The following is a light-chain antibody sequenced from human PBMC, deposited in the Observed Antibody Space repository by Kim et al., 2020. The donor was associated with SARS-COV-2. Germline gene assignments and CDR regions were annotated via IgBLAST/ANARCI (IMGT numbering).Light chain of an antibody. V-gene: IGLV10-54*01. CDR1: INNVGDQG. CDR2: RNN. J-gene: IGLJ3*02. CDR3: SAWDSSLTTWV. Sequence: QTATLTCTGNINNVGDQGAAWLQQHQGHPPKLLSYRNNNRPSGISERLSASRSGNTASLTITGLQPEDEADYYCSAWDSSLTTWVLGGGTQLTVL.